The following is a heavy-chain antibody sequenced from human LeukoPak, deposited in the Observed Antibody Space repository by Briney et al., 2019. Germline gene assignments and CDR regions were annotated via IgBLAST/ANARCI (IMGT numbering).Heavy chain of an antibody. D-gene: IGHD2-2*01. CDR3: AKYERVVVPAATLDY. V-gene: IGHV3-23*01. CDR1: GFTFSSYA. CDR2: ISGSGGST. Sequence: PGGSLRLSCAASGFTFSSYAMSWVRQAPGKRLEWVSAISGSGGSTYYADSVKGRFTISRDNSKNTLYLQMNSLRAEDTAVYYCAKYERVVVPAATLDYWGQGTLVTVSS. J-gene: IGHJ4*02.